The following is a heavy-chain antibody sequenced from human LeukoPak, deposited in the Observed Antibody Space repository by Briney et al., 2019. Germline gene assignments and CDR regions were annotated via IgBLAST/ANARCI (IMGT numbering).Heavy chain of an antibody. CDR1: GYTFTSYG. Sequence: ASVKVSCKASGYTFTSYGISWVRQAPGQGLEWMGWISAYNGNTNYAQKLQGRVTMTTDTSTSTAYMELRSLRSDDTAVYYCARVSMGTYYDFWSGYRGSYFDYWGQGTLVTVSS. V-gene: IGHV1-18*01. CDR3: ARVSMGTYYDFWSGYRGSYFDY. D-gene: IGHD3-3*01. J-gene: IGHJ4*02. CDR2: ISAYNGNT.